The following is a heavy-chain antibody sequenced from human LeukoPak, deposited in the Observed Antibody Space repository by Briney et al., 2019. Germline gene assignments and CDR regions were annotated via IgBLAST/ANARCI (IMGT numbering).Heavy chain of an antibody. J-gene: IGHJ6*03. CDR2: TNHSGST. Sequence: SETLSLTCAVYGGSFSGYYRSWIRQPPGKGLEWIGETNHSGSTNYNPSLKSRVTISVDTSKNRFSLKLSSVTAADTAVYYCARVVYSGYDFRGAMDVWGKGTTVTVSS. CDR3: ARVVYSGYDFRGAMDV. CDR1: GGSFSGYY. V-gene: IGHV4-34*01. D-gene: IGHD5-12*01.